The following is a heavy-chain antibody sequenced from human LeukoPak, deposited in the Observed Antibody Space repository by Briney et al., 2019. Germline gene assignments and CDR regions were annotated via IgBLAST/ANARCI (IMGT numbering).Heavy chain of an antibody. V-gene: IGHV1-8*01. Sequence: ASVKVSCKASGYTFTSYDINWVRQATGQGLEWMGWMNPNSGNTGYAQKFQGRVTMTRNTSISTAYMELSSLRSEDTAVYYCAREGYCIAPAHHYYYYYMDVWGKGTTVTVSS. D-gene: IGHD6-13*01. CDR3: AREGYCIAPAHHYYYYYMDV. CDR1: GYTFTSYD. J-gene: IGHJ6*03. CDR2: MNPNSGNT.